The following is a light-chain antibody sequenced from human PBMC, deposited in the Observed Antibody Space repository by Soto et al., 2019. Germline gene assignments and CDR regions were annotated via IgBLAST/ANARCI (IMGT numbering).Light chain of an antibody. CDR1: SSNIGAGYD. J-gene: IGLJ7*01. CDR2: GNS. V-gene: IGLV1-40*01. Sequence: QSVLTQPPSVSGAPGQRVTISCTGSSSNIGAGYDVHWYQQLPGTAPKLLIYGNSNRPSGVPDRFSGSKSGTSASLAITGXXXXXEADYYCQSYDSSLSVAVFGGGTQLTVL. CDR3: QSYDSSLSVAV.